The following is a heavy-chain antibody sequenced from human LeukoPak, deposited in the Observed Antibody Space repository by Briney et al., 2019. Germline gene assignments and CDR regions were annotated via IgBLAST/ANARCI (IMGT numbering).Heavy chain of an antibody. CDR3: ATEGGSGSYYGDDAFDK. CDR1: GFSFTNTW. J-gene: IGHJ3*02. Sequence: GGSLRLSCEASGFSFTNTWMSWVRQAPGKGLEWVGRVKSKADDGRTDYAAPVQGRFTISRDDSKNTLSLQMNSLKTEDTAVYYCATEGGSGSYYGDDAFDKWGQGTMVTVSS. V-gene: IGHV3-15*01. D-gene: IGHD3-10*01. CDR2: VKSKADDGRT.